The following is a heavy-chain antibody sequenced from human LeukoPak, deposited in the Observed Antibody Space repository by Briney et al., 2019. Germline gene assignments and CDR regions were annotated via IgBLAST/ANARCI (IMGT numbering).Heavy chain of an antibody. D-gene: IGHD5-18*01. CDR1: GFTFSSYS. CDR3: ARDPYYGYSYGLESFDY. V-gene: IGHV3-21*01. Sequence: PGGSLRLSCAASGFTFSSYSMNWVRQAPGKGLEWVSSISSSSSYIYYADSVKGRFTISRDNAKNSLYLQMNSLRAEDTAVYYCARDPYYGYSYGLESFDYWGQGTLVTVSS. CDR2: ISSSSSYI. J-gene: IGHJ4*02.